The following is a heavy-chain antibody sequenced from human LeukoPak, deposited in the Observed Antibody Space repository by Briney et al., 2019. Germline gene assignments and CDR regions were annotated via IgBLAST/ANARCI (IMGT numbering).Heavy chain of an antibody. CDR3: AKGAYDYIEIAYFDY. CDR1: GFSFDNYA. J-gene: IGHJ4*02. D-gene: IGHD5-12*01. Sequence: PGGSLRLSCVASGFSFDNYAMNWVHQAPGKGLEWVSLIIGSSGSTFYADSVKGRFTISRDKSKNTLYLQMNSLRAEDTAVYYCAKGAYDYIEIAYFDYWGQGSLVTVSS. CDR2: IIGSSGST. V-gene: IGHV3-23*01.